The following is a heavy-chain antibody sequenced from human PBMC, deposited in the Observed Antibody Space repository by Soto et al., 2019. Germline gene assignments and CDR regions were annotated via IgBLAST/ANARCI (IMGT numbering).Heavy chain of an antibody. J-gene: IGHJ4*02. Sequence: SETLSLTCAVYGGFFSGYYWSWIRQPPGKGLEWIGEINHSGSTNYNPSLKSRVTISVDTSKNQFSLKLSSVTAADTAVYYCARLWTPWFGELFQDYWGQGTLVTVS. D-gene: IGHD3-10*01. V-gene: IGHV4-34*01. CDR1: GGFFSGYY. CDR2: INHSGST. CDR3: ARLWTPWFGELFQDY.